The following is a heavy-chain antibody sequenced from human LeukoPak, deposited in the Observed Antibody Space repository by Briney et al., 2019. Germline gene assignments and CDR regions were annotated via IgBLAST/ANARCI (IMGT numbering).Heavy chain of an antibody. D-gene: IGHD6-19*01. V-gene: IGHV3-30-3*01. CDR1: GFTFSSYA. CDR3: AKVYSSGWFPSDAFDI. CDR2: ISYDGSNK. J-gene: IGHJ3*02. Sequence: GGSLRLSCAASGFTFSSYAMHWVRQAPGKGLEWVAVISYDGSNKYYADSVKGRFTISRDNSKNTLYLQMNSLRAEDTAVYYCAKVYSSGWFPSDAFDIWGQGTMVTVSS.